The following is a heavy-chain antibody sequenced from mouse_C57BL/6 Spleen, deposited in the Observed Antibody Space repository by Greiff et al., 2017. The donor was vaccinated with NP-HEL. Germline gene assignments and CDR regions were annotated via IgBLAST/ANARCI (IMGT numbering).Heavy chain of an antibody. CDR1: GYTFTSYW. Sequence: QVHVKQPGAELVKPGASVKLSCKASGYTFTSYWMHWVTQKNKQGLEWIGMIHPNSGSTNYNEKFKSKATLTVDKSSSTAYMQLSSLTSEDSAVDYCARSDSSGYGFFDYWGQGTTLTVSS. V-gene: IGHV1-64*01. CDR3: ARSDSSGYGFFDY. D-gene: IGHD3-2*02. CDR2: IHPNSGST. J-gene: IGHJ2*01.